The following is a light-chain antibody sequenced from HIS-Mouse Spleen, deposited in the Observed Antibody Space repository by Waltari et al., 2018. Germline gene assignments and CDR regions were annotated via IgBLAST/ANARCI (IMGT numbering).Light chain of an antibody. J-gene: IGLJ2*01. Sequence: QSALTQPASVSGSPGQSITISCTGNSSDVGSYNLVSWYQQHPGKAPKPMIYEGSKRPSGVSNRFSGSKSGNTASLTISGLQAEDEADYYCCSYAGSSTSVVFGGGTKLTVL. V-gene: IGLV2-23*01. CDR2: EGS. CDR1: SSDVGSYNL. CDR3: CSYAGSSTSVV.